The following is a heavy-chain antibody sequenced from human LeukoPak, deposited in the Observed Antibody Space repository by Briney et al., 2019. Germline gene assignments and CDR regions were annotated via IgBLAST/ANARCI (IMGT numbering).Heavy chain of an antibody. D-gene: IGHD3-10*01. J-gene: IGHJ2*01. Sequence: GASVKVSCKASGYTFTSYGISWVRQAPGQGLEWMGWISAYNGNTNYAQKLQGRVTMTTDTSTSTAYMELRSLRSDDTAVYYCARVAKRPRITMVRGVTDWYFDLWGRGTLVTVSS. V-gene: IGHV1-18*01. CDR2: ISAYNGNT. CDR3: ARVAKRPRITMVRGVTDWYFDL. CDR1: GYTFTSYG.